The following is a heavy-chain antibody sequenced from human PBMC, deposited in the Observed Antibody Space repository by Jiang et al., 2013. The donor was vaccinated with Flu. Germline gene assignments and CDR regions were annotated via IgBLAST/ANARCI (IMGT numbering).Heavy chain of an antibody. J-gene: IGHJ6*02. CDR2: IKSKTDGGTT. CDR1: FSNAW. CDR3: TALISDTAIGGYYYGMDV. D-gene: IGHD5-18*01. V-gene: IGHV3-15*01. Sequence: FSNAWMSWVRQAPGKGLEWVGRIKSKTDGGTTDYAAPVKGRFTISRDDSKNTLYLQMNSLKTEDTAVYYCTALISDTAIGGYYYGMDVWGQGTTVTASS.